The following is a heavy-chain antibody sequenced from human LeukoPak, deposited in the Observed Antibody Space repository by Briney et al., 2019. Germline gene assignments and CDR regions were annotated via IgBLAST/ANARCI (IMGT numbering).Heavy chain of an antibody. J-gene: IGHJ3*01. D-gene: IGHD3-22*01. CDR3: ARDWLAGNPYHAFDL. V-gene: IGHV3-7*01. CDR1: GFTFSSYW. Sequence: PGGSLRLSCAASGFTFSSYWMSWVRQAPGKGLECVAIIKEDGSEEYYVDSVKGRFSISRDNAKNSLYLQMNSLRAEDTAVYYCARDWLAGNPYHAFDLWGKGTMVTVSS. CDR2: IKEDGSEE.